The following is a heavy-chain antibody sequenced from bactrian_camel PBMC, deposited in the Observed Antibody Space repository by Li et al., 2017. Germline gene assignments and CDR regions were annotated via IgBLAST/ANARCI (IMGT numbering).Heavy chain of an antibody. Sequence: VQLVESGGGLVQPGGSLRLSCAASGFTLSGYGASWVRQAPEKGLEWVAHIKDDGESTYYADSVMGRFTISRDNAKDTVYLQMNNLAPEDTAVYYCVRDVSGPGTVGQGTQVTVS. D-gene: IGHD1*01. V-gene: IGHV3S40*01. J-gene: IGHJ4*01. CDR2: IKDDGEST. CDR1: GFTLSGYG.